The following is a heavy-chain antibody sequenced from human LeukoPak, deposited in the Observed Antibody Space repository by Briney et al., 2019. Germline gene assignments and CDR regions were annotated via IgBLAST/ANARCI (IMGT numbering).Heavy chain of an antibody. CDR3: AKPARTDYADY. Sequence: GGSLRLSCAASGFTFSSYEMNWVRQAPGKGLEWVSYISSSGSTIYYADSVKGRFTISRDNAKNSLYLQMNSLRAEDTAVYYCAKPARTDYADYWGQGTLVTVSS. V-gene: IGHV3-48*03. CDR1: GFTFSSYE. CDR2: ISSSGSTI. D-gene: IGHD1-14*01. J-gene: IGHJ4*02.